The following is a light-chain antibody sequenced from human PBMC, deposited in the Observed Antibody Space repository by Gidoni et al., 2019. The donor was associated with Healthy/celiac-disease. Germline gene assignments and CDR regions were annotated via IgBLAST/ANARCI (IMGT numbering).Light chain of an antibody. J-gene: IGKJ1*01. V-gene: IGKV3-20*01. Sequence: EIVLTQSPGTLSLSPGERATLSCRASQSVSSSYLAWYQQKPGQAPRLLIDGASSRATGIPDRFSGSGSGTDFTLTISRLEPEDFAVYYCQQYGSSPEFGQGTKVEIK. CDR2: GAS. CDR3: QQYGSSPE. CDR1: QSVSSSY.